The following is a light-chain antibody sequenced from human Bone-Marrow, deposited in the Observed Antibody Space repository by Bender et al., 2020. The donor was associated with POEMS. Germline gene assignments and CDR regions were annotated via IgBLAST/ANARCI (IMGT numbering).Light chain of an antibody. J-gene: IGLJ3*02. Sequence: SYALTQPPSVSVAPGKTASITCGGGKIGSKSVHWYKQEPGLAPIMVIFEDRARPSGIPDRISGSNSGNTATLTITRVEVGDEADYYCQVWDSSSNHRVFGGGTKLTVL. CDR3: QVWDSSSNHRV. V-gene: IGLV3-21*04. CDR1: KIGSKS. CDR2: EDR.